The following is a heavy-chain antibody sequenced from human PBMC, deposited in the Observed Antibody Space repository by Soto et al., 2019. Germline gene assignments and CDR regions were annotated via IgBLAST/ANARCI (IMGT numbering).Heavy chain of an antibody. CDR3: ASYYDSGGYLAFDL. J-gene: IGHJ3*01. Sequence: QVQLQESGPRLVKPSQTLSLTYTVSGGSISSGGYYWSWIRHHPEKGLEWIGYIYYSGTTYYNPSLKSRVIISVDTSKNQFSLKLSSATAADTAVYYCASYYDSGGYLAFDLWGKGTLVTVSS. V-gene: IGHV4-31*03. D-gene: IGHD3-22*01. CDR2: IYYSGTT. CDR1: GGSISSGGYY.